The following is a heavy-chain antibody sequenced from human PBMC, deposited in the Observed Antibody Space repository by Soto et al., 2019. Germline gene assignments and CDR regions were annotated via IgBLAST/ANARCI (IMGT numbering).Heavy chain of an antibody. CDR2: ISRSGGST. CDR1: GFTFSSYA. V-gene: IGHV3-23*01. Sequence: PGGSLRLSCAASGFTFSSYAMSWVRQAPGKGLEWVSAISRSGGSTYYADSVKGRFTISRDNSKNTLYLQMNSLRAEDTAVYYCALAPRITMVRGVIITLEHWGQGTLVTVSS. D-gene: IGHD3-10*01. CDR3: ALAPRITMVRGVIITLEH. J-gene: IGHJ4*02.